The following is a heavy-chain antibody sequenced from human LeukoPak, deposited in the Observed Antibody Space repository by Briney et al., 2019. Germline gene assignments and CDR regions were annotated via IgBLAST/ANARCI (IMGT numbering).Heavy chain of an antibody. CDR2: IYSSGYT. V-gene: IGHV4-4*07. CDR3: ARGEHSADY. CDR1: GGSIRSYY. Sequence: SETLSLTCTVSGGSIRSYYWNWIRQPAGKGLEWIGRIYSSGYTNYNPSLKNRVSMSVDTSKNQFSLELTSLTAADTAVYYCARGEHSADYWGPGALVTVSS. J-gene: IGHJ4*02. D-gene: IGHD1/OR15-1a*01.